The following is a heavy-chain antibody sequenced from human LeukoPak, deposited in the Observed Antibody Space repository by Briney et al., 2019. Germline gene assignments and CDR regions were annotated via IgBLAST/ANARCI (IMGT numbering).Heavy chain of an antibody. CDR2: IYNSGST. CDR1: GGSLRRYH. J-gene: IGHJ2*01. CDR3: ARDPCSGGSCYPNYWYFDL. D-gene: IGHD2-15*01. Sequence: SETPSLTCTVSGGSLRRYHWRWIPDPPGEGVEGIWRIYNSGSTNYNPSLKSRVTMSVDTSKNQFSLKLSSVTAADTAVHYCARDPCSGGSCYPNYWYFDLWGRGTLVTVSS. V-gene: IGHV4-4*07.